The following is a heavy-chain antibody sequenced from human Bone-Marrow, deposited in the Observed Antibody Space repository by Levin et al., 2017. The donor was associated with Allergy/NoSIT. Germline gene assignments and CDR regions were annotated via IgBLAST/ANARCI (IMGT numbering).Heavy chain of an antibody. Sequence: ASVKVSCKVSGHSVTDLAMHWVRQIPGKGFEWMGGFDNEVGIDGAKVDADRFQGRVTLTEDASTDTAYMELSSLTSADTGVYYCAAHIAIFRLQEMLPTRTRNERFDFWGQGTGVTVTS. CDR2: FDNEVGIDGAK. CDR3: AAHIAIFRLQEMLPTRTRNERFDF. J-gene: IGHJ4*03. D-gene: IGHD2/OR15-2a*01. V-gene: IGHV1-24*01. CDR1: GHSVTDLA.